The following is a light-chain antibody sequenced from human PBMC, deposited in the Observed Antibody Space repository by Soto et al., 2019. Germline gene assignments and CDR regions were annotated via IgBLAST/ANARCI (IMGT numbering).Light chain of an antibody. V-gene: IGLV1-40*01. CDR1: SSNIGAGYD. CDR2: DNS. CDR3: QSYDTSIYV. Sequence: QSVLTQPPSVSGAPGQRVTISCTGSSSNIGAGYDVHWYQQLPGTAPKLLIYDNSNRPSGVPDRFSGSNSGTSASLAITGLQAEDEADYYCQSYDTSIYVFGTGTKV. J-gene: IGLJ1*01.